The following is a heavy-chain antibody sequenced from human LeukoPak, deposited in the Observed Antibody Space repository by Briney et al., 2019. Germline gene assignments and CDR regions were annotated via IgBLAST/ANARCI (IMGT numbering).Heavy chain of an antibody. CDR3: AKGHNYELDY. CDR2: IRYDGNAQ. D-gene: IGHD3-22*01. CDR1: GFTFNHYG. J-gene: IGHJ4*02. Sequence: GGSLRLSCGASGFTFNHYGMHWVRQAPGKGLEWVAFIRYDGNAQFYADSVRGRFTFSRGNSKNTLYLQMNSLRPEDTAVYFCAKGHNYELDYWGQGTQVTVSS. V-gene: IGHV3-30*02.